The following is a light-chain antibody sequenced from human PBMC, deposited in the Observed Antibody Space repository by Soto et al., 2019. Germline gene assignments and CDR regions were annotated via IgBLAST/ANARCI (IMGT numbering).Light chain of an antibody. Sequence: EVLMTQSPATLSLSPGERATLSCRASQSVSSNLAWYQQRRGHAPRLLIYGASSRATGIPARFSGSGSGTEITLTISSLQSEDFAVYYGQQYDTWPPLTFGGGTKVEIK. CDR2: GAS. CDR1: QSVSSN. V-gene: IGKV3D-15*01. J-gene: IGKJ4*01. CDR3: QQYDTWPPLT.